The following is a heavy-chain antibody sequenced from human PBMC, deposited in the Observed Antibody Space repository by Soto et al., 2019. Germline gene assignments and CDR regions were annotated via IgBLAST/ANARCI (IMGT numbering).Heavy chain of an antibody. D-gene: IGHD3-9*01. CDR2: VSGLGGGT. J-gene: IGHJ4*02. Sequence: LESGGDLVQPGGSLRLSCAASGFTFSNFAMSWVRQAPGKGLEWVSSVSGLGGGTYYADSVKGRFTISRDNSKNTLFLQMSSLTAEDTARYYCAKGRNYDIFTAHHAFDYWGQGTQVTVSS. CDR1: GFTFSNFA. CDR3: AKGRNYDIFTAHHAFDY. V-gene: IGHV3-23*01.